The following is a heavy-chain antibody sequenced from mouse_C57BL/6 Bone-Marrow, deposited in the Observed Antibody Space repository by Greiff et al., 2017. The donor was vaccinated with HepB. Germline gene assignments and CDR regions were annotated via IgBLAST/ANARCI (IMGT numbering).Heavy chain of an antibody. Sequence: EVKVEESGGDLVKPGGSLKLSCAASGFTFSSYGMSWVRQTPDKRLEWVATISSGGSYTYYPDSVKGRFTISRDNAKNTLYLQMSSLKSEDTAMYYCARRSFITTVVGGYFDYWGQGTTLTVSS. J-gene: IGHJ2*01. CDR3: ARRSFITTVVGGYFDY. CDR1: GFTFSSYG. CDR2: ISSGGSYT. V-gene: IGHV5-6*02. D-gene: IGHD1-1*01.